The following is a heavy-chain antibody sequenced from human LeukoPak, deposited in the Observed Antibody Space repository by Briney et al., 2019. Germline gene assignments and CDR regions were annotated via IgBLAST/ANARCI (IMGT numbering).Heavy chain of an antibody. J-gene: IGHJ4*02. Sequence: PGGSLRLSCAASGFTVSSNYMSGVRQAPGKGLEWVSVIYSGGSTYYADSVKGRFTISRDNSKNTLYLQMNSLRAEDTAVYYCARGSGSYYAPPWYWGQGTLVTVSS. CDR2: IYSGGST. V-gene: IGHV3-53*01. CDR3: ARGSGSYYAPPWY. CDR1: GFTVSSNY. D-gene: IGHD3-10*01.